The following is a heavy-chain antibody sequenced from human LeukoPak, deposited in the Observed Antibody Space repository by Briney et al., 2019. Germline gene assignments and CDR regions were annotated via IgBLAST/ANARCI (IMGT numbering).Heavy chain of an antibody. D-gene: IGHD1-7*01. CDR3: AKGVTGTRAFDI. J-gene: IGHJ3*02. CDR1: GFTFSSYA. CDR2: ISDTGVGT. Sequence: GGSLRLSCATSGFTFSSYAMNWVRQAPGKGLEWVSVISDTGVGTYYADSVKGRFTISRDNSRDTLYLQMNSLRADDTAVYYCAKGVTGTRAFDIWGQGTMVTVSS. V-gene: IGHV3-23*01.